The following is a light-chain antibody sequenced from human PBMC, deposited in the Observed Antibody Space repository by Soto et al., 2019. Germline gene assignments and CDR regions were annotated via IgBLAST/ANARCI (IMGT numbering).Light chain of an antibody. J-gene: IGKJ1*01. Sequence: EIVLTQSPGTLSLSPGERATLSCRASQSVSSSYFAWYQQKPGQAPSLLIYDTSSRATGIPDRFSGSGSGTDFTLTISRLEPEDFAVYYCQQYGSSPPTFGQGTKVEIK. CDR1: QSVSSSY. CDR3: QQYGSSPPT. V-gene: IGKV3-20*01. CDR2: DTS.